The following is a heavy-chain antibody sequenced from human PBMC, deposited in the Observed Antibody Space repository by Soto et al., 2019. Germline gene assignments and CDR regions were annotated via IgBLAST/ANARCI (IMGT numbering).Heavy chain of an antibody. CDR1: GFTFSSYA. J-gene: IGHJ4*02. Sequence: GGSLRLSCAASGFTFSSYAMSWVRQAPGKGLEWVSAISGSGGSTYYADSVKGRFTISRDNSKNTLYLQMNSLRAEDTAVYYCAKNSEPITMIVVVIDYWGQGTLVTVSS. CDR3: AKNSEPITMIVVVIDY. V-gene: IGHV3-23*01. CDR2: ISGSGGST. D-gene: IGHD3-22*01.